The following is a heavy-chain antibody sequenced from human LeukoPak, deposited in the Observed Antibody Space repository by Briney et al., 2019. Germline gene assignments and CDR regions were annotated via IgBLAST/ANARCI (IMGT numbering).Heavy chain of an antibody. CDR3: ARDSGGFDVFDI. Sequence: GGSLRLSCAASGFTVSTNYLSWVRQAPGKGLVWVSVIYSDGRTYYADSVKGRFTISRDNSKNTLYLQMNSLRAEDTAVYYCARDSGGFDVFDIWGQGTMVTVSS. D-gene: IGHD3-16*01. V-gene: IGHV3-53*01. CDR2: IYSDGRT. CDR1: GFTVSTNY. J-gene: IGHJ3*02.